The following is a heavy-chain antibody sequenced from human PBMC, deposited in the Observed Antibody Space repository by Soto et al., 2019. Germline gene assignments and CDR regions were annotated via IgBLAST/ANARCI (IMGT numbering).Heavy chain of an antibody. CDR2: IIPILGIA. CDR1: GGTFSSYT. D-gene: IGHD4-17*01. J-gene: IGHJ4*02. V-gene: IGHV1-69*02. Sequence: SVKVSCKASGGTFSSYTISWVRQAPGQGLEWMGRIIPILGIANYAQKFQGRVTMTRDTSTSTVYMELSSLRSEDTAVYYCARADGTPSVTTGSPHYDYWGQGTLVTVSS. CDR3: ARADGTPSVTTGSPHYDY.